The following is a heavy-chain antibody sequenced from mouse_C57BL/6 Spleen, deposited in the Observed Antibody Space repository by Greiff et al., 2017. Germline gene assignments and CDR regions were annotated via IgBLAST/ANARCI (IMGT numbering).Heavy chain of an antibody. Sequence: VQLQQSGAELVRPGASVTLSCKASGYTFTDYEMHWVKQTPVHGLEWIGALDPETGGTAYNQKFKGKAILTADQSSSTAYMELRSLTSGNSAFYYCTKPGAFDYGGQGTTLTVSS. V-gene: IGHV1-15*01. J-gene: IGHJ2*01. CDR2: LDPETGGT. D-gene: IGHD4-1*01. CDR3: TKPGAFDY. CDR1: GYTFTDYE.